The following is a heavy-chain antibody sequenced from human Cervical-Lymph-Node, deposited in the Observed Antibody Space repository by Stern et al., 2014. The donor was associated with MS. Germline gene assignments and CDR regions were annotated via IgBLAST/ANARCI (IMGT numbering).Heavy chain of an antibody. Sequence: QVQLVESGGDLVKPGGSLRLSCTVSGFPFSDHYMHWIRQAPGKGLEWVAYISPSDGTTYYADSVKGRFTISRDNAKNSLFLQMSSLRGDDTAVYYCAREIYETSLDYWGRGTLVTVSS. CDR3: AREIYETSLDY. J-gene: IGHJ4*02. CDR2: ISPSDGTT. V-gene: IGHV3-11*01. CDR1: GFPFSDHY. D-gene: IGHD5/OR15-5a*01.